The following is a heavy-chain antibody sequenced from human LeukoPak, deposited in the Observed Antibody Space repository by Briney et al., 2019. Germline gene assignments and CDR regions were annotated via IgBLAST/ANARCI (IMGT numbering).Heavy chain of an antibody. V-gene: IGHV3-30-3*01. CDR2: ISYDGSNK. J-gene: IGHJ4*02. Sequence: GGSLRLSCAASGFTFSSYAMHRVRQAPGKGLEWVAVISYDGSNKYYADSVKGRFTISRDNSKNTLYLQMNSLRAEDTAVYYCARVDTAMVIDYWGQGTLVTVSS. D-gene: IGHD5-18*01. CDR3: ARVDTAMVIDY. CDR1: GFTFSSYA.